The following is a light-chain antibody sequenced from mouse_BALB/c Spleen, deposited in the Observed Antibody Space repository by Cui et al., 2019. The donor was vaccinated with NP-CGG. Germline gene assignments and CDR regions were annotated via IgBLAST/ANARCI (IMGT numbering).Light chain of an antibody. J-gene: IGLJ1*01. Sequence: VMTQESALTTSPGETVTLTCRSSTGAVTTSNYANWVQEKPDHLFTGLIGGTNNRAPGVPARFSGSLIGDKAALTITGAQTEDEAIYFCALWYSNHWVFGGGTKLTVL. V-gene: IGLV1*01. CDR1: TGAVTTSNY. CDR3: ALWYSNHWV. CDR2: GTN.